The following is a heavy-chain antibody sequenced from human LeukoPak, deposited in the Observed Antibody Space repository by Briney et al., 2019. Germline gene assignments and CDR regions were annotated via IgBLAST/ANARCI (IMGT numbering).Heavy chain of an antibody. CDR1: GGFISSYY. V-gene: IGHV4-4*07. CDR3: ARHKDYYYSYMDV. Sequence: SETLSLTCTVSGGFISSYYWSWIRQPAGKGLEWIGRIYTSGSTNYNPSLTSRVTISVDTSKNQFSLKLSSVTAADTAVYYCARHKDYYYSYMDVWGKGTTVTISS. CDR2: IYTSGST. J-gene: IGHJ6*03.